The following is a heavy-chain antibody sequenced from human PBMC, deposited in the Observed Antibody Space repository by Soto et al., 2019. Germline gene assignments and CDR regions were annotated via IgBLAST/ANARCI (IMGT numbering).Heavy chain of an antibody. D-gene: IGHD2-2*01. CDR2: TYYSGST. Sequence: SETLSLTCTVSGGSISSSSYYWGWIRQPPGKGLEWIGSTYYSGSTYYNPSLKSRVTISVDTSKNQFSLKLSSVTAADTAVYYCARDPRNPPAAMPAGMDYWGQGTLVTVSS. J-gene: IGHJ4*02. CDR3: ARDPRNPPAAMPAGMDY. CDR1: GGSISSSSYY. V-gene: IGHV4-39*02.